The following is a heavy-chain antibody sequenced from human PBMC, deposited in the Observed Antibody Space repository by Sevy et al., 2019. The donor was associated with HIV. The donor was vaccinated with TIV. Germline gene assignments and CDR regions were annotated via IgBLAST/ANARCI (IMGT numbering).Heavy chain of an antibody. CDR2: IYYTGTT. J-gene: IGHJ4*02. Sequence: SETLSLTCTVSGGSMSSYFWSWIRQPPGKGLEWIGYIYYTGTTNYNPSLKSRLTMSLDTSKNRFSLKLTAVTAADTAVYYCARDSVLSPRGFDSWGQGTLVTVSS. CDR1: GGSMSSYF. CDR3: ARDSVLSPRGFDS. D-gene: IGHD3-10*01. V-gene: IGHV4-59*01.